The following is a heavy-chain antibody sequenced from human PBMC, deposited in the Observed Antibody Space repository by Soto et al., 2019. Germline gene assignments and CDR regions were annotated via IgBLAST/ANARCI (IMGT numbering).Heavy chain of an antibody. Sequence: GGSLRLSCAASGFTFSSYDMHWVRQATGKGLEWVSAIGTAGDTYYPGSVKGRFTISRENAKNSLYLQMNSLRAGDTAVYYCARSVADLEDDAFDIWGQGTMVTVSS. CDR1: GFTFSSYD. D-gene: IGHD6-19*01. CDR2: IGTAGDT. CDR3: ARSVADLEDDAFDI. V-gene: IGHV3-13*01. J-gene: IGHJ3*02.